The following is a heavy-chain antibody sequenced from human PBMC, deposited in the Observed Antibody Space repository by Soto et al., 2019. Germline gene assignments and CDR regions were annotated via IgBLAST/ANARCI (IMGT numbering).Heavy chain of an antibody. Sequence: QVQLVQSGAEVKKPGSSVKVSCKASGGTFSSYAISWVRQAPGQGLEWMGGIIPIFGTANYAQKFQGRVTVTADESTSTAYMELSSLRSEDTAVYYCASSALRMTTVTNRFFGWFDPWGQGTLVTVSS. V-gene: IGHV1-69*01. D-gene: IGHD4-17*01. CDR2: IIPIFGTA. CDR1: GGTFSSYA. CDR3: ASSALRMTTVTNRFFGWFDP. J-gene: IGHJ5*02.